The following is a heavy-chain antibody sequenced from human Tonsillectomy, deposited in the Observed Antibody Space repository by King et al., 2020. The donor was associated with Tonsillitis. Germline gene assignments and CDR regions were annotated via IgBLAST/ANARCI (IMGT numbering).Heavy chain of an antibody. V-gene: IGHV4-30-2*01. CDR1: GGSISSGGYS. CDR2: IYHSGST. CDR3: ARVPELLGFGWFDP. Sequence: LQLQESGSGLVKPSQTLSLTCAVSGGSISSGGYSWSWIRQPPGKGLEWIGYIYHSGSTYYNPSLKSRVTISVDRSKNQFSLKLSSVTAADTAVYYCARVPELLGFGWFDPWGQGTLVTVSS. J-gene: IGHJ5*02. D-gene: IGHD1-7*01.